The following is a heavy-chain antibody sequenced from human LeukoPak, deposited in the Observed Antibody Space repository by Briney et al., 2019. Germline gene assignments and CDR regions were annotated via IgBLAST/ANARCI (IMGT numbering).Heavy chain of an antibody. CDR1: TFIFSNYG. D-gene: IGHD1-26*01. V-gene: IGHV3-23*01. CDR3: AKGSPRGTYSFRGYFDL. CDR2: ITGGGETT. J-gene: IGHJ4*02. Sequence: GGTLRLSCVASTFIFSNYGMSWVRQAPGKGLEWVSSITGGGETTYYADSVKGRFTISRDNSKNTLYLQMKSLRAEDTAVYYCAKGSPRGTYSFRGYFDLWGQGTLVTVSS.